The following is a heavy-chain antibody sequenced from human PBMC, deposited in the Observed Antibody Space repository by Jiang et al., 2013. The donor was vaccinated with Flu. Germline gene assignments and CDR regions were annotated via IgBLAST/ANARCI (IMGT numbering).Heavy chain of an antibody. D-gene: IGHD6-19*01. J-gene: IGHJ5*02. Sequence: PGLVKPSETLSLTCTVSGGSISGYYWSWIRQPPGKGLEWIGYIYYSGSTNYNPSLKSRVTISVDTSKNQLSLKLRSVTAADTAVYYCARHRAVAEPAFDPWGQGTLVTVSS. CDR3: ARHRAVAEPAFDP. V-gene: IGHV4-59*08. CDR1: GGSISGYY. CDR2: IYYSGST.